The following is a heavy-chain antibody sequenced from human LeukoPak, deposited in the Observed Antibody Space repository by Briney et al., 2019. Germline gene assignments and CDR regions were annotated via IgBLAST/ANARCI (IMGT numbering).Heavy chain of an antibody. CDR1: GYTFTSYG. CDR3: ARAYGSGSSYHPDY. CDR2: INPNSGGT. V-gene: IGHV1-2*02. Sequence: ASVKVSCKASGYTFTSYGISWVRQAPGQGLEWMGWINPNSGGTNTSQKFQDRVTLTRDTSINTAYMELSSLRSDDTAVYYCARAYGSGSSYHPDYWGLGTLVTVSS. J-gene: IGHJ4*02. D-gene: IGHD3-10*01.